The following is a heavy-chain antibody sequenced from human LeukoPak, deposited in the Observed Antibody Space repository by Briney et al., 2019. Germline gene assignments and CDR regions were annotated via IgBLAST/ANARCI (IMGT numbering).Heavy chain of an antibody. D-gene: IGHD5-18*01. Sequence: GASVKVSCKASGYTFTSYGISWVRQAPGQGLEWMGWISAYNGNTNYAQKLQGRVTMTTDTSTSTAYMELRSLRSDDTAVYYCARANVPRAYTAMVLWGQGTLVTVSS. CDR3: ARANVPRAYTAMVL. J-gene: IGHJ4*02. CDR2: ISAYNGNT. CDR1: GYTFTSYG. V-gene: IGHV1-18*01.